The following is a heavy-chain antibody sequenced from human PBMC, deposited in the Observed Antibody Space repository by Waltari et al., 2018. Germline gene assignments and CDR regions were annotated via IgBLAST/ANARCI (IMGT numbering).Heavy chain of an antibody. J-gene: IGHJ6*02. CDR3: ARDREWDPDYDYYYGMDV. D-gene: IGHD1-26*01. CDR1: GYTFTGYY. Sequence: QVQLVQSGAEVKKPGASVQVSCKASGYTFTGYYMHCVRQAPGQGLAWMGWINPNSGGTNYAQKFQGRVTMTRDTSISTAYMELSRLRSDDTAVYYCARDREWDPDYDYYYGMDVWGQGTTVTVSS. V-gene: IGHV1-2*02. CDR2: INPNSGGT.